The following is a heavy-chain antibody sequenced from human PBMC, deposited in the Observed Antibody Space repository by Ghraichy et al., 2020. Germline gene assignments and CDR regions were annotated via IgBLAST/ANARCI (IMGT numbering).Heavy chain of an antibody. J-gene: IGHJ4*02. V-gene: IGHV4-4*02. CDR2: VYHSGST. Sequence: SETLSLTCTVSGDSISSTMWWSWVRQSPGKGLEWIGEVYHSGSTNYKSSLKSRVTISVDRSKNQFSLRLNSVTAADTAVYYCVRRGAYGAYDSTTYWEKNYFDYWGQGILVTVSS. CDR1: GDSISSTMW. CDR3: VRRGAYGAYDSTTYWEKNYFDY. D-gene: IGHD2/OR15-2a*01.